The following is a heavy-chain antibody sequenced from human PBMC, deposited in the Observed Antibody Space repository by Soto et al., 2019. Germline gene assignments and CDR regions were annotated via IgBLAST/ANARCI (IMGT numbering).Heavy chain of an antibody. V-gene: IGHV3-23*01. CDR1: GFTFSSYA. CDR3: AKGTLTTVTGSGSAFDI. D-gene: IGHD4-17*01. J-gene: IGHJ3*02. CDR2: ISGSGGST. Sequence: EVQLLESGGGLVQPGGSLRLSCAASGFTFSSYAMSWVRQAPGKGLEWVEAISGSGGSTYYADSVKGRFSISRDNPKNTLYLQMNSLTAEDTAVYYCAKGTLTTVTGSGSAFDIWGQGTMVTVSS.